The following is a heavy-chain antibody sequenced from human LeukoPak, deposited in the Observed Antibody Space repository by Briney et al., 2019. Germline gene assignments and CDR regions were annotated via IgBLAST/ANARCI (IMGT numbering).Heavy chain of an antibody. J-gene: IGHJ5*02. CDR1: GFIFSNFY. D-gene: IGHD3-3*01. Sequence: GGSLRLSCAASGFIFSNFYMSWVRQAPGKGLEWVASIKQDGSGQYYVDSVKGRFTISRDNAKNSLYLQMNSLRAEDTAVYYCAREGLSTIFGVVTTWFDPWGQGTLVTVSS. V-gene: IGHV3-7*01. CDR3: AREGLSTIFGVVTTWFDP. CDR2: IKQDGSGQ.